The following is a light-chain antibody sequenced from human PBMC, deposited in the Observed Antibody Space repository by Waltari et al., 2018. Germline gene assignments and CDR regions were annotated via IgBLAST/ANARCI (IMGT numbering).Light chain of an antibody. CDR3: QQHYSDPLT. J-gene: IGKJ4*01. Sequence: DLVMPQSPDSLAVSLGERATIHCKSSQSVLSRSDNKNYVAWHQQKPGQPPKLLISWASTREAGVPDRFSGSGSGKDFTLTISSLQAEDVAVYYCQQHYSDPLTFGGGTKVEIK. V-gene: IGKV4-1*01. CDR2: WAS. CDR1: QSVLSRSDNKNY.